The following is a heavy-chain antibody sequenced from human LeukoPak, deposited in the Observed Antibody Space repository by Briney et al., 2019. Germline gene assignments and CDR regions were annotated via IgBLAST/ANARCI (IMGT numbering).Heavy chain of an antibody. CDR3: ATFEGNDAFDI. CDR2: IDPSDSYT. CDR1: GYSFTSYW. V-gene: IGHV5-10-1*01. Sequence: GESLKISCKGSGYSFTSYWISWVRQMPGKGLEWMGRIDPSDSYTNYSPSFQCHVTISADKSVSTAYLQWSSLKASDTAMYYCATFEGNDAFDIWGQGTMVTVSP. J-gene: IGHJ3*02.